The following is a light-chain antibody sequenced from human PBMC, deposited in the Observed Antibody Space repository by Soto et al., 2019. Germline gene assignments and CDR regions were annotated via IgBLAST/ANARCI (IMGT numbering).Light chain of an antibody. J-gene: IGKJ1*01. Sequence: EIVLTQSPATLSLSPGERATLSCRASQSVSSYLAWYQQKPGQAPRLLIYDASNRATGIPARFSGSGSGTDFPLTISSLEPEDFAVYYCQQRRNWHPWPFGQGTKVEIK. V-gene: IGKV3-11*01. CDR3: QQRRNWHPWP. CDR2: DAS. CDR1: QSVSSY.